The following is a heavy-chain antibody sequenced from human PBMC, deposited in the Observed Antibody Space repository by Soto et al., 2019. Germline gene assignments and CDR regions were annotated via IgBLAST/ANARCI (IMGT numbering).Heavy chain of an antibody. V-gene: IGHV4-4*02. CDR1: SGSISSSNW. J-gene: IGHJ4*02. Sequence: QVQLQESGPGLVKPSGTLSLTCAVSSGSISSSNWWSWVRQPPGKGLEWIGEIYHSGSTNYNPSLKSRVPISVDKSKNQFSLKLSSVTAADTAVYYCARVKGGVPTRLDYWGQGTLVTVSS. CDR2: IYHSGST. D-gene: IGHD2-8*01. CDR3: ARVKGGVPTRLDY.